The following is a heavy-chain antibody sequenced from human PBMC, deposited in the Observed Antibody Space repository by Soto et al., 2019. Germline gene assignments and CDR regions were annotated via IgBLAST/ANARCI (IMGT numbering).Heavy chain of an antibody. V-gene: IGHV1-69*13. Sequence: ASVKVSCKASGGSLSNYGISWVRQAPGQGLEWMGGIIPVFGTANYAQKFQGRVTITADESTSIVYMDVTSLKSEDTAVYYCARWAVEVATTNNYYYYYGMDVWGQGTTVTVSS. J-gene: IGHJ6*02. CDR2: IIPVFGTA. CDR3: ARWAVEVATTNNYYYYYGMDV. D-gene: IGHD5-12*01. CDR1: GGSLSNYG.